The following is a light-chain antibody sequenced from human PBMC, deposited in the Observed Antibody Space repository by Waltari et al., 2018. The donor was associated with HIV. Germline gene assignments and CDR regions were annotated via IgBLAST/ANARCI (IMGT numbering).Light chain of an antibody. Sequence: SVLTQPPSTSGTPGQQVTLPCSGSTSNTGRTFIYWYQQFPGTAPKLLIYRNNGRPSGVPDLFSGSKSGISASLAITGLRSEDEADYYCAAWDVSLSGWVFGGGTKLTVL. CDR2: RNN. CDR1: TSNTGRTF. CDR3: AAWDVSLSGWV. V-gene: IGLV1-47*01. J-gene: IGLJ3*02.